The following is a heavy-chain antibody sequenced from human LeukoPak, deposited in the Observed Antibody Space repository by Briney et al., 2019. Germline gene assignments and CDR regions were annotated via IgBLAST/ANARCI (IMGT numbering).Heavy chain of an antibody. CDR2: INTDRSST. D-gene: IGHD5-24*01. Sequence: KGLVWVSRINTDRSSTNYADSVKGRFTISRDNATNTLYLQMNSLRAEDSAVYYCATDQRGWGQGTLVTVSS. CDR3: ATDQRG. V-gene: IGHV3-74*01. J-gene: IGHJ4*02.